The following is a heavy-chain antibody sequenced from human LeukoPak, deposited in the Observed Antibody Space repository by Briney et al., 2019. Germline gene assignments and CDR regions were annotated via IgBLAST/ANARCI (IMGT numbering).Heavy chain of an antibody. CDR2: INSDGSST. Sequence: GGSLRLSCAASGFTFSSYWMHWVRQAPGKGLVWVSRINSDGSSTSYADSVKGRFTISRDNAKNTLYLQMNSLRAEDTAVYYCARVHYSSGWYLFDYWGQGTLVTVPS. D-gene: IGHD6-19*01. CDR3: ARVHYSSGWYLFDY. J-gene: IGHJ4*02. V-gene: IGHV3-74*01. CDR1: GFTFSSYW.